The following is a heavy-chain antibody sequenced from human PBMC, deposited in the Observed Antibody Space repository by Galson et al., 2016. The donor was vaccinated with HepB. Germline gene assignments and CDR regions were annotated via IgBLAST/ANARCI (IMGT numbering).Heavy chain of an antibody. V-gene: IGHV3-74*01. D-gene: IGHD3-10*01. Sequence: SLRLSCAASGFTFSSNWMHWVRQAPGKGLVWVSHINRDGSNTTYADSVKGRFTISRDNAKNTVFLQMNSLRAEDTALYYCVRDGRYSSGRNRGLDVWGQGTTVTVSS. CDR1: GFTFSSNW. CDR3: VRDGRYSSGRNRGLDV. J-gene: IGHJ6*02. CDR2: INRDGSNT.